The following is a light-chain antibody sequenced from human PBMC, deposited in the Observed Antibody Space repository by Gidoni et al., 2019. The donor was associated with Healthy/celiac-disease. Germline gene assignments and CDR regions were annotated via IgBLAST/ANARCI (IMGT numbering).Light chain of an antibody. J-gene: IGLJ2*01. CDR3: QARDSGTVI. CDR1: ELGRKS. V-gene: IGLV3-1*01. CDR2: EDK. Sequence: SYELTQPTSVSVSPGQTATITCAGDELGRKSASWYQQTTGQSPVLLMFEDKKRPSGIPERFSGSTSGNTATLTISGTQDIVEADYFCQARDSGTVIFGGGTKLTVL.